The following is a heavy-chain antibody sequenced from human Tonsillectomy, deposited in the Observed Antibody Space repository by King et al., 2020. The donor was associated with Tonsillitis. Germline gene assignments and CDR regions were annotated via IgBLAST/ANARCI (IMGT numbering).Heavy chain of an antibody. V-gene: IGHV3-64D*06. Sequence: DVQLVQSGGGLVQPGGSLRLSCSASGFTFSTYAMHWVRQAPGKGLEYVSGISSNGGSTFYADSVKGRFTISRDNSKNTLYLQMSSLRAENTAVYYCVTAIAAVSGRFDPWGQGTLVTVSS. CDR2: ISSNGGST. CDR3: VTAIAAVSGRFDP. D-gene: IGHD6-13*01. CDR1: GFTFSTYA. J-gene: IGHJ5*02.